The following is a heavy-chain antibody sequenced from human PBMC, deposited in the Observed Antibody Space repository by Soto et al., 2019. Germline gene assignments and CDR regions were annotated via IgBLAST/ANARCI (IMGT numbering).Heavy chain of an antibody. CDR1: GFTFNNYG. J-gene: IGHJ4*02. CDR2: IWHDGSNK. CDR3: AREVGYHGTIGQQLPDF. Sequence: QVQLVESGGGVVQPGGSLRLSCAASGFTFNNYGMHWVRQAPGKGLEWVAGIWHDGSNKYYLESVKGRFIISRDNSKNMLYLQMNSLRVEVTAVYHCAREVGYHGTIGQQLPDFWGQGIMVTVSS. D-gene: IGHD2-2*01. V-gene: IGHV3-33*01.